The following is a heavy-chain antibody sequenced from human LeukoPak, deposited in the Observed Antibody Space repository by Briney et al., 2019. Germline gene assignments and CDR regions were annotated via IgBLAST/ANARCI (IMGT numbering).Heavy chain of an antibody. Sequence: GGSLRLSCAASGFTIGPYAMYWVRQGPGRGLEWVSVIKADGSGTFYADSVRGRFTTSRDNSKNSLYLQMNSLASEDTALYYCATWAFYHNLDVWGQGTTVIVSS. CDR1: GFTIGPYA. CDR2: IKADGSGT. CDR3: ATWAFYHNLDV. J-gene: IGHJ6*02. V-gene: IGHV3-43*02. D-gene: IGHD2/OR15-2a*01.